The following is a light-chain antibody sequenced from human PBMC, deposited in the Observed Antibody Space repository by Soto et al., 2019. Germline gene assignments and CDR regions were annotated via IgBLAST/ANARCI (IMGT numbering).Light chain of an antibody. CDR1: SSDVGGYNY. Sequence: QSVLTQPASVSGSPGQSITISCTGTSSDVGGYNYVSWYQQHPGKAPKLMIYEVSNRPSGVSNRFSGSKSGRTASLTISGLQAEDEADYYCSSYTSSAHYVFGTGTKVTVL. CDR2: EVS. J-gene: IGLJ1*01. V-gene: IGLV2-14*01. CDR3: SSYTSSAHYV.